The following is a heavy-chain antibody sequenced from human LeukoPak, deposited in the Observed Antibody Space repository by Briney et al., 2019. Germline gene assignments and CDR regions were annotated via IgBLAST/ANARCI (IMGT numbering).Heavy chain of an antibody. V-gene: IGHV3-73*01. D-gene: IGHD1-26*01. Sequence: GGSLRLSCAASGFTFSGSAMHWVRQASGQGLEWVGRIRSKANSYATEYAASVKGRFTISRDDSKNTAYLQMNSLKTEGTAVYYCTRVSSGSQPYWGQGTLVTVSS. CDR1: GFTFSGSA. J-gene: IGHJ4*02. CDR2: IRSKANSYAT. CDR3: TRVSSGSQPY.